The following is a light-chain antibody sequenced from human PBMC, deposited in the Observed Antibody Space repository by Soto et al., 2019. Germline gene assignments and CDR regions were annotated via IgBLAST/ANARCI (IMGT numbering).Light chain of an antibody. CDR3: QQSYTTPLT. CDR1: QSITSY. Sequence: DIQMTQSPSSLSASGGDTVTITCRASQSITSYLNWYQQRPGKAPELLIYASSSLQSGVPSRFSGSGSGTDFTLTISGLQPEDVGTYYCQQSYTTPLTFGQWSKVQIK. CDR2: ASS. V-gene: IGKV1-39*01. J-gene: IGKJ1*01.